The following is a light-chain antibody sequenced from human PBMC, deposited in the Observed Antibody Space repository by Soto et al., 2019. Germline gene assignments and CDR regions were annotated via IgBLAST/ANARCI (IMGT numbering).Light chain of an antibody. V-gene: IGLV6-57*04. CDR3: QSYDRNTPVI. CDR2: ANN. Sequence: NFMLTQPHSVSESPGKTVTISCTRSSGSIANNYVQWYQQRPGSAPITLIYANNQRPSGVSGRFSCAIDTSSNSATLSISGLQTEDEGDYYCQSYDRNTPVIFGGGTKLTVL. J-gene: IGLJ2*01. CDR1: SGSIANNY.